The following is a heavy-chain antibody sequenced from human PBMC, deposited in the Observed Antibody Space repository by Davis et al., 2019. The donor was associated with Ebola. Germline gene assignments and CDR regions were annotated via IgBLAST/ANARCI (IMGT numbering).Heavy chain of an antibody. D-gene: IGHD1-1*01. CDR1: GFTFSSYA. V-gene: IGHV3-23*01. CDR2: ISGSGGST. CDR3: ATVELTWGTRYHYMDV. Sequence: PGGSLRLSCAASGFTFSSYAMSWVRQAPGKGLEWVSAISGSGGSTYYADSVKGRFTISRDNSKNTLYLEMNILRAEDTAVYYCATVELTWGTRYHYMDVWGKGTTVTVSS. J-gene: IGHJ6*03.